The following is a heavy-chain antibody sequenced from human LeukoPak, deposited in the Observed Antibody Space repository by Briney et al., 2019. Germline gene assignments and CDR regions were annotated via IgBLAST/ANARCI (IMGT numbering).Heavy chain of an antibody. Sequence: GGSLRLSCAASGFTFSSYSMNWVRQAPGKGLEWVSSISSSSSYIYYADSVKGRFTISRGNAKNSLYLQMNSLRAEDTAVYYCARGQIVVVPAARNWFDPWGQGTLVTVSS. J-gene: IGHJ5*02. D-gene: IGHD2-2*01. V-gene: IGHV3-21*01. CDR1: GFTFSSYS. CDR2: ISSSSSYI. CDR3: ARGQIVVVPAARNWFDP.